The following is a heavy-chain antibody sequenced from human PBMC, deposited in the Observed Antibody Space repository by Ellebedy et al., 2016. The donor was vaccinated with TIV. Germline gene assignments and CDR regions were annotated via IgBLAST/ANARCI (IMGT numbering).Heavy chain of an antibody. D-gene: IGHD3-22*01. J-gene: IGHJ3*02. Sequence: MPSETLSLTCIVSGGSISNSTYYWGWIRQPPGKGLEWIGSIYYSGSTYYNPSLKSRVTISVDTSKNQFSLKLSSVTAADTAVYSCARDQRGVYYDTSGYYVDAFDIWGQGTLVTVSS. CDR3: ARDQRGVYYDTSGYYVDAFDI. CDR2: IYYSGST. V-gene: IGHV4-39*07. CDR1: GGSISNSTYY.